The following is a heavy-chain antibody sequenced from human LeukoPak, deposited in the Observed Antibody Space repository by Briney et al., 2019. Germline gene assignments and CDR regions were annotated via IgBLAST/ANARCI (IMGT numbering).Heavy chain of an antibody. V-gene: IGHV1-18*01. CDR3: ARWWLRQDAFDI. J-gene: IGHJ3*02. D-gene: IGHD5-12*01. CDR2: ISAYNGNT. CDR1: GYTFTSYG. Sequence: ASVKVPCKASGYTFTSYGISWVRQAPGQGLEWMGWISAYNGNTNYAQKLQGRVTMTTDTSTSTAYMELRSLRSGDTAVYYCARWWLRQDAFDIWGQGTMVTVSS.